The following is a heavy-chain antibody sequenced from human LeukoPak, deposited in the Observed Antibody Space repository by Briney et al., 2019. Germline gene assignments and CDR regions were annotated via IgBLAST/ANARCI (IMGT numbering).Heavy chain of an antibody. J-gene: IGHJ4*02. CDR2: ISAYNGDT. V-gene: IGHV1-18*04. CDR3: ATGSIAVAGTNSY. D-gene: IGHD6-19*01. Sequence: ASVKVSCKASVYTFTSYGIIWVRQAPGQEREGMGWISAYNGDTNYAQKPQGRVTLTTDTSQTTAYMELRSLRSDDTALSSRATGSIAVAGTNSYWGQGTLVTVS. CDR1: VYTFTSYG.